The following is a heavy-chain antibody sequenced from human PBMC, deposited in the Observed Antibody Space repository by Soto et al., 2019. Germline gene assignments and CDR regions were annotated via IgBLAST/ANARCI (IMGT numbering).Heavy chain of an antibody. V-gene: IGHV3-23*01. D-gene: IGHD3-10*01. CDR2: ISGSGDNA. J-gene: IGHJ4*02. Sequence: VQLLESGGGLVQPGGSLRLSCEASGFTFRGYVISWFRQTPGKGLEWVSDISGSGDNANSGDSVKGRFTISRDDPKKTVYLQMNSLRAEDTAVYYCAKTREVRGVGPEDWGPGTLVAVSS. CDR3: AKTREVRGVGPED. CDR1: GFTFRGYV.